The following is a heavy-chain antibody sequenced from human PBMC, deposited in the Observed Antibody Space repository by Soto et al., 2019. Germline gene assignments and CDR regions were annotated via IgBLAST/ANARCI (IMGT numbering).Heavy chain of an antibody. CDR3: ARVRGYSSSWPLYGMDV. J-gene: IGHJ6*02. CDR2: TYYRSKWYN. Sequence: SPTLSLPCALSGDSVSSNSAAWNWIRQSPSRGLEWLGRTYYRSKWYNDYAVSVQSRITINPDTSKNQFSLQLNSVTPEDTAVYYCARVRGYSSSWPLYGMDVWGQGTTVTVSS. CDR1: GDSVSSNSAA. D-gene: IGHD6-13*01. V-gene: IGHV6-1*01.